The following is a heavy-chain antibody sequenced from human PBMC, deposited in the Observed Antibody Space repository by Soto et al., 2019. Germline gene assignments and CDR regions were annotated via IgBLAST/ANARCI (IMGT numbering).Heavy chain of an antibody. V-gene: IGHV1-2*04. CDR3: ARDQITTGTTWAFDI. J-gene: IGHJ3*02. CDR1: GYTFTGYY. Sequence: ASVKVSCKASGYTFTGYYMHWVRQAPGQGLEWMGWINPNSGGTNYEQKFQGWVTMTRDTSISTAYMELSRLRSDDTAVFYCARDQITTGTTWAFDIWGQGTMVTVSS. CDR2: INPNSGGT. D-gene: IGHD1-1*01.